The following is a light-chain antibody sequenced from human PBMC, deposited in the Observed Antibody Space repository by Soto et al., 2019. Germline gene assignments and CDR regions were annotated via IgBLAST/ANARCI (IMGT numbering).Light chain of an antibody. V-gene: IGLV2-14*01. CDR2: DVS. J-gene: IGLJ1*01. Sequence: QSVLTQPASVSGSPGQSITISCTGTSSDVGGYNYVSWYQQHPGKAPKLMIYDVSNRPPGVSNRFSGSKSGNTASLTISGLQAEDEADYYCSSYTSSSTLVFGTGTKVPV. CDR3: SSYTSSSTLV. CDR1: SSDVGGYNY.